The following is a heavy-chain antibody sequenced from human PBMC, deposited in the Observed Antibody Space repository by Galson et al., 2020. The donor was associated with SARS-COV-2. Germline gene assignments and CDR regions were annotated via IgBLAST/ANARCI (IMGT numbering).Heavy chain of an antibody. CDR2: ISYDGSNK. J-gene: IGHJ6*02. Sequence: TGGSLRLSCAASGFTFSSYAMHWVRQAPGKGLERVAVISYDGSNKYYADSVKGRFTISRDNSKNTLYLQMNSLRAEDTAVYYCARGAYGHYYYGMDVWGQGTTVTVSS. CDR1: GFTFSSYA. V-gene: IGHV3-30-3*01. CDR3: ARGAYGHYYYGMDV. D-gene: IGHD3-16*01.